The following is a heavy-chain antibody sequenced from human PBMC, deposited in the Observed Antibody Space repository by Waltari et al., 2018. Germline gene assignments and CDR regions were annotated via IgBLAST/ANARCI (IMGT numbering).Heavy chain of an antibody. V-gene: IGHV1-2*02. D-gene: IGHD1-7*01. J-gene: IGHJ3*02. CDR3: AREALGGTKAFDM. CDR1: GYPFTAYY. Sequence: QIQIMQSGAEVKKPGASVKVSCQASGYPFTAYYIPWARQAPGQGLEWMGWINSNTGGADCAQSFQGRVTVTRDTSISTVYMELSGLTSDDTAVYYCAREALGGTKAFDMWGQGTMVTVSS. CDR2: INSNTGGA.